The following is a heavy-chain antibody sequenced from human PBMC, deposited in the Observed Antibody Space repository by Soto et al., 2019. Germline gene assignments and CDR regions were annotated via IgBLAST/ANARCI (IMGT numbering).Heavy chain of an antibody. J-gene: IGHJ4*02. CDR1: GITFCSYG. Sequence: PGVPLRLPCAACGITFCSYGMHLVRQAPGKGLEWVAVIWYNGSNKYYADSVKGRFTISRDNSKSTLYLQMNSLRAEDTAVYYCARAGNYEFWSGYTTIFGYWGQGT. CDR2: IWYNGSNK. V-gene: IGHV3-33*01. D-gene: IGHD3-3*01. CDR3: ARAGNYEFWSGYTTIFGY.